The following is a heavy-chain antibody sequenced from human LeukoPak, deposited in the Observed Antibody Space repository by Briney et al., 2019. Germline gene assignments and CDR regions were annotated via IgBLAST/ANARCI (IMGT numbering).Heavy chain of an antibody. D-gene: IGHD3-10*01. Sequence: GGSLRLSCAASGFTFSSYSMNWVRQAPGKGLEWVSSISSSSSYIYYADSVKGRSTISRDNAKNSLYLQMNSLRAEDTAVYYCARVVYYGSGSYLPYYGMDVWGQGTTVTVSS. CDR2: ISSSSSYI. V-gene: IGHV3-21*01. J-gene: IGHJ6*02. CDR1: GFTFSSYS. CDR3: ARVVYYGSGSYLPYYGMDV.